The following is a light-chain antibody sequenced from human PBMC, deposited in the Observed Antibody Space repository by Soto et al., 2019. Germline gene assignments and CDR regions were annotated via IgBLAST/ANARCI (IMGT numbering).Light chain of an antibody. V-gene: IGKV3-15*01. J-gene: IGKJ1*01. Sequence: EIVMMQSTATLSVCPGEITTLSFSASQSASRNLAWYQQKPGQAPRLFIYVASTSSTGIPARFSCSASGTEFTLTISSLQSEDFAVYYCQQYKNGPPWTLGQGTKVDI. CDR3: QQYKNGPPWT. CDR2: VAS. CDR1: QSASRN.